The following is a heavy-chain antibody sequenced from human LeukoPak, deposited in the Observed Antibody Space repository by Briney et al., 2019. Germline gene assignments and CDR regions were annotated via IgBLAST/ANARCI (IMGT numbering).Heavy chain of an antibody. V-gene: IGHV1-18*01. CDR3: ARDFTYYDSSGYYRRLYYFDY. J-gene: IGHJ4*02. Sequence: GASVMVSCTASGYTFTGYGISWVRQAPGQGLEWMGWISTYNGDTNYAQKLQGRVSMTTDTSTSTAYMELRSLRSDDTAMYYCARDFTYYDSSGYYRRLYYFDYWGQGTLVTVSS. D-gene: IGHD3-22*01. CDR2: ISTYNGDT. CDR1: GYTFTGYG.